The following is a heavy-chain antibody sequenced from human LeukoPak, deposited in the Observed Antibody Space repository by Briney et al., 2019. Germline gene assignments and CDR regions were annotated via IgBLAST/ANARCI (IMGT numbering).Heavy chain of an antibody. CDR1: GGTFSSYA. D-gene: IGHD3-22*01. CDR3: ARDYYDSSGYYYAHDY. Sequence: SVKVSCKASGGTFSSYAISWVRLAPGQGLELMGRIIPIFGTANYAQKFQGRVTITTDESTSTAYMELSSLRSEDTAVYYCARDYYDSSGYYYAHDYWGQGTLVTVSS. CDR2: IIPIFGTA. J-gene: IGHJ4*02. V-gene: IGHV1-69*05.